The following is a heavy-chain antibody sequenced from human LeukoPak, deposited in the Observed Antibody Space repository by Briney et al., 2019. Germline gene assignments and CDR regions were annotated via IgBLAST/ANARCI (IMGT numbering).Heavy chain of an antibody. Sequence: SVTVSCKASGGTFSSYAISWVRPASGQGLEWMGGIIPIFGTANYPQKFHGRVTITAYKSTRTDYIDLSSLRSEDTGVYYCARGGYDYDSSGYSLDAFDIWGQGTMVTVSS. D-gene: IGHD3-22*01. V-gene: IGHV1-69*06. CDR3: ARGGYDYDSSGYSLDAFDI. CDR2: IIPIFGTA. CDR1: GGTFSSYA. J-gene: IGHJ3*02.